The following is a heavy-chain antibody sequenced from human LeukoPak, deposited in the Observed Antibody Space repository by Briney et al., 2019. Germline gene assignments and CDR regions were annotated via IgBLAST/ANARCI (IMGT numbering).Heavy chain of an antibody. V-gene: IGHV3-48*01. Sequence: PGGSLRLSCAASGFTFSSYGMTWVRQAPGKGLEWVSYISSSSSTTYYADSVKGRFTISRDNSKNTLYLQMNSLRAEDTAVYYCAKSSSKAAMAPVDYWGQGTLVTVSS. CDR1: GFTFSSYG. D-gene: IGHD5-18*01. CDR2: ISSSSSTT. CDR3: AKSSSKAAMAPVDY. J-gene: IGHJ4*02.